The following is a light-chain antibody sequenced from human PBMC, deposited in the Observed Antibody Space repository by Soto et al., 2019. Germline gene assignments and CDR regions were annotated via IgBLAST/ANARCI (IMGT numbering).Light chain of an antibody. J-gene: IGLJ2*01. CDR1: SSNIGSNY. V-gene: IGLV1-47*01. CDR3: ASWDDRLNGVV. CDR2: KNT. Sequence: QSVLTQPPSTSGTPGQRVTISCSGSSSNIGSNYVYWYQQLPGTAPKLLIYKNTQRPSGVPDRFSGSKSGTSASLAISGLRSDDEADYYCASWDDRLNGVVFGGGTQLTVL.